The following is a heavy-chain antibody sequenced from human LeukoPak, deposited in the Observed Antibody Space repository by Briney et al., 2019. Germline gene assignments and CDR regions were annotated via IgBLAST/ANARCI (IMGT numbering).Heavy chain of an antibody. CDR2: IYYSGST. D-gene: IGHD4-17*01. CDR1: GGSISSSSYY. Sequence: PSETLSLTCTVSGGSISSSSYYWGWIRQPPGKGLEWIGSIYYSGSTYYNPSLKSRVTISVDTSKNQFSLKLSSVTAADTAVYYCATPDGDYHAFDIWGQGTMVTVSS. CDR3: ATPDGDYHAFDI. V-gene: IGHV4-39*07. J-gene: IGHJ3*02.